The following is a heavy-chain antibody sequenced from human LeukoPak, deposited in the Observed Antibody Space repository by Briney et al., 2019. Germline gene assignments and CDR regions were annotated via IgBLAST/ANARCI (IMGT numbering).Heavy chain of an antibody. J-gene: IGHJ4*02. D-gene: IGHD3-9*01. CDR2: IKQDGSKK. Sequence: GGSLRLSCAASGFTFSSYTMNWVRQAPGKGLEWVANIKQDGSKKSYVDSVKGRFTISRDNAKNSLYLQMNSLRAEDTAIYYCTRVGHIDEGIDYWGQGTLVTVSS. CDR1: GFTFSSYT. CDR3: TRVGHIDEGIDY. V-gene: IGHV3-7*04.